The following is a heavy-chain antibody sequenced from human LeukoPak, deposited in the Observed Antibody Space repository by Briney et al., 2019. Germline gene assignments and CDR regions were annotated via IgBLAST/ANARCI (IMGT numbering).Heavy chain of an antibody. Sequence: SVKVSCKASGGTFSSYAISWVRQAPGQGLEWMGGIIPIFGTANYAQKFQGRVTITTDESTSTAYMELSSLRTEDTAVYYCARDSSGYYSPLSWGQGTLATVSS. D-gene: IGHD3-22*01. J-gene: IGHJ4*02. CDR1: GGTFSSYA. V-gene: IGHV1-69*05. CDR2: IIPIFGTA. CDR3: ARDSSGYYSPLS.